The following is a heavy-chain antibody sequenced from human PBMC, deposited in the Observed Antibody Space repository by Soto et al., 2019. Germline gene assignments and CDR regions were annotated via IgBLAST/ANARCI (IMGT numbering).Heavy chain of an antibody. V-gene: IGHV4-61*08. CDR3: ARDPHGYTNGWSIASNNHYYYSMDF. CDR2: VYYTGST. Sequence: SETLSLTCTVSGGSVSSADYYWSWVRQSPGKGLEWIGYVYYTGSTDYHPSLKSRVTISLDTSKNQLSLKLTSVTAADTAMYFCARDPHGYTNGWSIASNNHYYYSMDFWGQGTTVTVSS. J-gene: IGHJ6*02. CDR1: GGSVSSADYY. D-gene: IGHD6-25*01.